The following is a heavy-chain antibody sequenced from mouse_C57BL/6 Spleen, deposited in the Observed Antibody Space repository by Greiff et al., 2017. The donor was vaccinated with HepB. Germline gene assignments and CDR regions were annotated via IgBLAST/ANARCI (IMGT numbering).Heavy chain of an antibody. Sequence: EVLLVESGGGLVKPGGSLKLSCAASGFTFSDYGMHWVRQAPEKGLEWVAYISSGSSTIYYADKVKGRFTISRDNAENTLFLQLTRLRSEDTAMYYGARRDYYGSSFNWYFDVWGTGTTVTVSS. CDR1: GFTFSDYG. V-gene: IGHV5-17*01. D-gene: IGHD1-1*01. CDR2: ISSGSSTI. CDR3: ARRDYYGSSFNWYFDV. J-gene: IGHJ1*03.